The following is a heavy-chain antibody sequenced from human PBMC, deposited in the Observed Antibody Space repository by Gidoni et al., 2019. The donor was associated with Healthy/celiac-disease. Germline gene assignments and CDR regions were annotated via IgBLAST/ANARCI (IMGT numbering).Heavy chain of an antibody. CDR3: ARRSGTYTIFGVAPPGYFDY. D-gene: IGHD3-3*01. Sequence: QLQLQESGPGLVKPSETLSLTCTVSGGSLSSSSYYWGWIRQPPGKGLEWIGSIYYSGSTYYNPSLKSRVTISVDTSKNQFSLKLSSVTAADTAVYYCARRSGTYTIFGVAPPGYFDYWGQGTLVTVSS. CDR2: IYYSGST. V-gene: IGHV4-39*01. J-gene: IGHJ4*02. CDR1: GGSLSSSSYY.